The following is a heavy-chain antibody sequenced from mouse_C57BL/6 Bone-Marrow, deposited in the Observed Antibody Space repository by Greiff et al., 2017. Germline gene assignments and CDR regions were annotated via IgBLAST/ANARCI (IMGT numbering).Heavy chain of an antibody. CDR3: ARLLYYYGSSFDY. D-gene: IGHD1-1*01. Sequence: EVKLQESGGGLVKPGGSLKLSCAASGFTFSSYTMSWVRQTPEKRLEWVATISGGGGNTYYPDSVKGRFTISRDNAKNTLYLQMSSLRSEDTALYYCARLLYYYGSSFDYWGQGTTLTVSS. CDR1: GFTFSSYT. J-gene: IGHJ2*01. CDR2: ISGGGGNT. V-gene: IGHV5-9*01.